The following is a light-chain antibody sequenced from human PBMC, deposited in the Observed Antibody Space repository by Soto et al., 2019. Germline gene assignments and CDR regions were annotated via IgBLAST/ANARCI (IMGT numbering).Light chain of an antibody. CDR2: GAS. J-gene: IGKJ1*01. Sequence: EIVLTQSPGTLSLSPVERATLSCRASQSVNSNYLAWYQQKPGQAPRLLIYGASSRASGNPDRFSGSGSGTDFTLTISRLEPEDFAVYYCHQYGSSPRTFGQGTKVEIK. CDR3: HQYGSSPRT. CDR1: QSVNSNY. V-gene: IGKV3-20*01.